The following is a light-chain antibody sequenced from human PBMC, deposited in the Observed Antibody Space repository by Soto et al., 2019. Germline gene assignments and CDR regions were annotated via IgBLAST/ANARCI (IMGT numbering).Light chain of an antibody. V-gene: IGKV1-39*01. CDR3: QQNDSASRT. J-gene: IGKJ4*02. CDR2: AAS. CDR1: QTISVS. Sequence: DIQMTQSPSSLSASVGDRVTITCRASQTISVSLNWYQQKTGKDPKLLISAASNLKSSVPSTFSGSGSGTDFTLTISSLEPEDFAIYFCQQNDSASRTFGEGTKVEIK.